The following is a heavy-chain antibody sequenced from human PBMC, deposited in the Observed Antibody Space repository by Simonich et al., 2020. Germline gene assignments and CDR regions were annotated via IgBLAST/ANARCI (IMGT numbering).Heavy chain of an antibody. V-gene: IGHV1-8*03. CDR3: ARARYCSSTSCYNWFDP. D-gene: IGHD2-2*01. J-gene: IGHJ5*02. CDR2: MKPNSANQ. Sequence: QVQLVQSGAEVKKPGASVKVSCKASGYTFTSYDINWVRQATGKGLEWMGWMKPNSANQSYAQKFQGRVTITRNTAIRTAYMELSSLRSEDTAVYYCARARYCSSTSCYNWFDPWGQGTLVTVSS. CDR1: GYTFTSYD.